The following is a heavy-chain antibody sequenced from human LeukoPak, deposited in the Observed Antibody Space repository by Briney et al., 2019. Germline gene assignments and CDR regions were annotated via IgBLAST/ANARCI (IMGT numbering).Heavy chain of an antibody. CDR3: TTLDYYDSSGSY. Sequence: GGSLRLSCAASGFTFTNAWMSWVRQAPGKGLEWVGHIKSKTDGGTTDYAAPVKGRYTISRDDSKNTLYLQMNSLKTEDTAVYYCTTLDYYDSSGSYWGQGTLVTVSS. CDR1: GFTFTNAW. V-gene: IGHV3-15*01. CDR2: IKSKTDGGTT. D-gene: IGHD3-22*01. J-gene: IGHJ4*02.